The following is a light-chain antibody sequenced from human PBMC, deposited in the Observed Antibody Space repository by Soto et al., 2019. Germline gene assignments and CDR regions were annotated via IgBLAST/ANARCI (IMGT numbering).Light chain of an antibody. CDR3: MQALQTPWT. CDR2: LGS. Sequence: DIVMTQSPLSLPVTPGEPASISCRSSQSLLHSNGYNYLDWYLQKPGQSPQLLIDLGSDRASGVPGRFSGSGSCTDFTLKISRVEAEYVGVYYCMQALQTPWTFGQGTKVDIK. V-gene: IGKV2-28*01. J-gene: IGKJ1*01. CDR1: QSLLHSNGYNY.